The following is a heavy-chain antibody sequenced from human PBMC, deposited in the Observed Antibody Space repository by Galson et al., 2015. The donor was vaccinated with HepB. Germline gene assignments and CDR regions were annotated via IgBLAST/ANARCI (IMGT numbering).Heavy chain of an antibody. CDR1: GFIFSDYY. CDR2: ISSRSTYT. Sequence: SLRLSCAASGFIFSDYYMSWIRQSPGKGLEWLSYISSRSTYTTYSESVKGRFTISRDNAKNSLYLQMNSLRAEDTAVYYCARAARGSSDRWSTHTDYWGQGVLVSVSS. CDR3: ARAARGSSDRWSTHTDY. V-gene: IGHV3-11*06. D-gene: IGHD3-3*01. J-gene: IGHJ4*02.